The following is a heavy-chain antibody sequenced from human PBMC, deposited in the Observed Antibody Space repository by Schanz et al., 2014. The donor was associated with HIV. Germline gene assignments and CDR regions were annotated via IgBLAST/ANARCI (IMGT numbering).Heavy chain of an antibody. D-gene: IGHD3-16*02. CDR1: GFIFSNYG. J-gene: IGHJ6*02. V-gene: IGHV3-23*04. CDR2: ISGGGGST. Sequence: VHLVESGGGVVQPGRSLRLSCVGSGFIFSNYGMHWVRQAPGKGLEWVSAISGGGGSTYYADSVKGRFTISRDNSKNTLYLEMNSLRAEDTAVYYCAKMEMAIVRWYYGMDVWGQGTRVTVSS. CDR3: AKMEMAIVRWYYGMDV.